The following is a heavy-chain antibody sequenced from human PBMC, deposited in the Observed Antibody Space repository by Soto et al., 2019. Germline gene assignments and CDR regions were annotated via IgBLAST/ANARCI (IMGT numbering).Heavy chain of an antibody. Sequence: QVQLVQSGAEEMKPGASVKVSCKASGYTLTRYSIHWVRQAPGQRLEWMGWINAGNGNTKFSQKFQGRVTITRDTPESTAYMELRDLRSEDTAVYYCAILGTYYFDNSDNYFDCWGQGTLVTVSS. D-gene: IGHD3-22*01. CDR3: AILGTYYFDNSDNYFDC. CDR1: GYTLTRYS. CDR2: INAGNGNT. V-gene: IGHV1-3*05. J-gene: IGHJ4*02.